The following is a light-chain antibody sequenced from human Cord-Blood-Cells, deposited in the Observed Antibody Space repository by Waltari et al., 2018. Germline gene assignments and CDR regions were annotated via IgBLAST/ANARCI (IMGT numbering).Light chain of an antibody. J-gene: IGKJ1*01. CDR1: QSISSY. Sequence: DIQMTQSPSSLYASVGDRVTITCRASQSISSYLNWYKQKPGKAPKLLIYAASSLQSGVPARFSGSGSGTDFTLTISSLQPEDFATYYCQQSYSTPPTFGQGTKVEIK. V-gene: IGKV1-39*01. CDR2: AAS. CDR3: QQSYSTPPT.